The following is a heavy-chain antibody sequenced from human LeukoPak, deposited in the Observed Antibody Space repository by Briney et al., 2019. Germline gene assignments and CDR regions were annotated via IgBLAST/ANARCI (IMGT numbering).Heavy chain of an antibody. V-gene: IGHV3-48*03. CDR3: ARDKSGTFDY. CDR1: GFTFSGYE. Sequence: GGSLRLSCAASGFTFSGYEMNWVRQAPGKGLEWVSCISTSGSTIYYADSVKGRFTNSRDNPKNTLYLQMNSLRAEDTAVYYCARDKSGTFDYWGQGTLVTVSS. CDR2: ISTSGSTI. J-gene: IGHJ4*02. D-gene: IGHD3-10*01.